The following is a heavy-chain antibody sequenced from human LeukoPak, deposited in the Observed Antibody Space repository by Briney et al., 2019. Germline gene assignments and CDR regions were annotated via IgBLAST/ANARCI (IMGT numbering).Heavy chain of an antibody. D-gene: IGHD3-16*01. CDR2: TYYRSKWYN. J-gene: IGHJ4*02. CDR3: ARAPRGIFDY. CDR1: GDTVSINSAA. V-gene: IGHV6-1*01. Sequence: SPTLSLTFAISGDTVSINSAAWNWIRQSPSRGLEWLGRTYYRSKWYNDYAVSVKSRITINPDTSKNQFSLQLNSVTPEDTAVYCCARAPRGIFDYWGQGTLVTVSS.